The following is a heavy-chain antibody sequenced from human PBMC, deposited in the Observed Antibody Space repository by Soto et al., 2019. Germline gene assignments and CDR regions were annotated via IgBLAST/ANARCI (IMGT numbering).Heavy chain of an antibody. CDR2: ISYSGVST. D-gene: IGHD5-12*01. V-gene: IGHV3-23*01. CDR1: GFTFSSYA. J-gene: IGHJ4*02. Sequence: EVQLLESGGGLVPPGGSLRLSCAASGFTFSSYAMTWVRQAPGKGLEWVSAISYSGVSTYYADSVKGRVTISRDSSENTLSLQMNSLRVDDTAVYYCARTRGYSDYDLDYWGQGTLVSVSS. CDR3: ARTRGYSDYDLDY.